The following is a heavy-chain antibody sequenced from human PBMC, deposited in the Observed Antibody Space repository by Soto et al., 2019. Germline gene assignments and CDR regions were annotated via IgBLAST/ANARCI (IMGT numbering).Heavy chain of an antibody. V-gene: IGHV4-39*01. CDR3: ARQRTSVVTQAYFDS. CDR1: GDSINNRSYY. J-gene: IGHJ4*02. Sequence: XETLSLTCTVTGDSINNRSYYWGWIRQPPGKGLEWIGSIYYSGSTYNNPSLKSRVSMSVDTSKNQFSLKLRSVTAADTALYYCARQRTSVVTQAYFDSWGQGSLVTVSS. CDR2: IYYSGST. D-gene: IGHD2-21*02.